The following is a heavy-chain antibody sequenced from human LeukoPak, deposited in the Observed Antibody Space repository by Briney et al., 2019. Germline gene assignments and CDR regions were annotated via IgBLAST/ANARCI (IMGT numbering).Heavy chain of an antibody. J-gene: IGHJ4*02. V-gene: IGHV3-23*01. CDR3: AKDCTSTNCYVDY. Sequence: GGSLRLSCAASGFSFSSYAMSWVRQAPGKGLEWVAHIGGSGGNTYYVDSVKGRFTISRDNSKNTLYLQMNSLRAEDTALYYCAKDCTSTNCYVDYWGQGTLVTVSS. D-gene: IGHD2-2*01. CDR1: GFSFSSYA. CDR2: IGGSGGNT.